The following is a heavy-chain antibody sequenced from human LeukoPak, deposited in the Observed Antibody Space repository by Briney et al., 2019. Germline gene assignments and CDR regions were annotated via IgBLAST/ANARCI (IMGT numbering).Heavy chain of an antibody. V-gene: IGHV4-59*01. J-gene: IGHJ4*02. CDR1: GGSISSYY. CDR3: ARGQDYYDSRGEYYFDY. Sequence: PPETLSLTCTVSGGSISSYYWSWIRQPPGKGLEWIGYIYYSGSTNCNPSLKSRVTISVDTSKNQFSLKLSSVTAADTAVYYCARGQDYYDSRGEYYFDYWGRGTLVTVSS. CDR2: IYYSGST. D-gene: IGHD3-22*01.